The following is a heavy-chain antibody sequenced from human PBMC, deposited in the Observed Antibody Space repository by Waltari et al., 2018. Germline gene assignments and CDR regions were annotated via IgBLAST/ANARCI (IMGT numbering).Heavy chain of an antibody. D-gene: IGHD3-16*01. J-gene: IGHJ4*02. CDR3: VRRGDY. V-gene: IGHV3-48*03. Sequence: EVQLVESGGGLVQPGGSLRLYCAAFGFTFSSYEMNWVRQAPGKGLECVSYIGGSGTTIYYADSVKGRFTISRDNAKNSLYLQMNSLRAEDTAVYYCVRRGDYWGQGTLVTVSS. CDR1: GFTFSSYE. CDR2: IGGSGTTI.